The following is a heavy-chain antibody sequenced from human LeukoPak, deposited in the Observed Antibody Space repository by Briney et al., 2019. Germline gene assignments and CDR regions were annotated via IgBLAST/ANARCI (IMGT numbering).Heavy chain of an antibody. CDR3: ATHYYASGNYYNPIFY. CDR1: GFTFSRYG. V-gene: IGHV3-30*02. Sequence: GSLRLTCAASGFTFSRYGMHWVRQAPGKGLEWVAFIRYDESDKKYKDSVKGRFTVSKDNSKNTLSLQMHSLRVEDTAVYYCATHYYASGNYYNPIFYWGQAALVTVSS. D-gene: IGHD3-10*01. J-gene: IGHJ4*02. CDR2: IRYDESDK.